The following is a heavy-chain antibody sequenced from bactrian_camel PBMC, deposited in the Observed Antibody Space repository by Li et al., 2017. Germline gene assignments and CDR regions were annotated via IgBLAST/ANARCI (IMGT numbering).Heavy chain of an antibody. Sequence: VQLVESGGGLVQPGGSLRLSCAHPGYPSSGHCMGWFRQAPGKAREGIAGIRRNGDAYYADSVKGRFTISRDNAKNTLYLQMNSLKTEDTAVYYCVKPNPDARGGFDHWGRGTQVTVS. CDR1: GYPSSGHC. CDR2: IRRNGDA. CDR3: VKPNPDARGGFDH. J-gene: IGHJ4*01. D-gene: IGHD1*01. V-gene: IGHV3S31*01.